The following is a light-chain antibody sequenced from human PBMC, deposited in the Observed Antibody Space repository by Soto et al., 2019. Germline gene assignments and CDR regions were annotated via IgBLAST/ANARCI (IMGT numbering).Light chain of an antibody. CDR3: SSYTSDNRDYV. CDR2: EVS. CDR1: SSDVGAYTS. V-gene: IGLV2-14*01. J-gene: IGLJ1*01. Sequence: QSALTQPASVSGSPGQSITISCTGSSSDVGAYTSVSWYQQHPGKAPKLMIYEVSNRPSGVSRRFFGSKSGNTASLTISGLQAEDEAHYYCSSYTSDNRDYVFGTGTKVTVL.